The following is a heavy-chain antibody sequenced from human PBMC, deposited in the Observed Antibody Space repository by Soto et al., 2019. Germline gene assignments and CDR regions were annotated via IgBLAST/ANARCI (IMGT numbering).Heavy chain of an antibody. Sequence: GESLKISCNGAGYSFAVYWITWVRQKPGKGLEWMGRIDPSDSQTYYSPSFRGHVTISVTKSITTVFLQWSSLRASDTAMYYCARQIYDSDTGPNFQYYFDSWGQGTPVTVSS. J-gene: IGHJ4*02. V-gene: IGHV5-10-1*01. D-gene: IGHD3-22*01. CDR1: GYSFAVYW. CDR3: ARQIYDSDTGPNFQYYFDS. CDR2: IDPSDSQT.